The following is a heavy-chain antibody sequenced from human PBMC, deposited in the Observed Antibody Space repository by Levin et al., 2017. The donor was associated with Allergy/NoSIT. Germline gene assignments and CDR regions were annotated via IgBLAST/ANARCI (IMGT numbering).Heavy chain of an antibody. D-gene: IGHD5-24*01. CDR2: ISYRGST. J-gene: IGHJ4*02. Sequence: ESLKISCTVSGGSISSYYWSWIRQPPGKGVEWIGYISYRGSTNYNPSLKSRVTTSVDTSKNQFSLKLSSVTAADTAVYYCARHRDAYNSFDYWGQGTLVTVSS. CDR1: GGSISSYY. CDR3: ARHRDAYNSFDY. V-gene: IGHV4-59*08.